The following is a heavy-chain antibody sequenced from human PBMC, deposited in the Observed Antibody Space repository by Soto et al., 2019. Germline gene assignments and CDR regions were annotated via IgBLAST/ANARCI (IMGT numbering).Heavy chain of an antibody. CDR1: GFSLSTSGAG. Sequence: QITLKESGPTLVQPTQTLTLTCTFSGFSLSTSGAGVGWIRQPPGKALEWLALILWNDDKRYSTSLKTRLTITKDTSKDQVVLTMTNMDPVDTAPYYCARPGYSTSWTAFDYWGQGTLVTFSS. D-gene: IGHD6-13*01. J-gene: IGHJ4*02. CDR2: ILWNDDK. V-gene: IGHV2-5*01. CDR3: ARPGYSTSWTAFDY.